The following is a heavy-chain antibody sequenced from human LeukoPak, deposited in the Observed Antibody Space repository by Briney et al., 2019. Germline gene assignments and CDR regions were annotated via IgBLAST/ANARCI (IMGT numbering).Heavy chain of an antibody. CDR1: GGSVSSANYY. D-gene: IGHD3-3*01. CDR2: INHSGST. J-gene: IGHJ6*02. V-gene: IGHV4-39*07. CDR3: ARLSTYYDFWSGHYSGGMDV. Sequence: PSETLSLTCTVSGGSVSSANYYWSWIRQPPGKGLEWIGEINHSGSTNYNPSLKSRVTISVDTSKNQFSLKLSSVTAADTAVYYCARLSTYYDFWSGHYSGGMDVWGQGNTVTVSS.